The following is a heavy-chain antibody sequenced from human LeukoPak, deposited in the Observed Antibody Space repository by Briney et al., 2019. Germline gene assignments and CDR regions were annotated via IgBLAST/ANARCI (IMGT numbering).Heavy chain of an antibody. CDR2: ISSSSSYI. V-gene: IGHV3-21*01. J-gene: IGHJ4*02. CDR1: GFTFSSYS. CDR3: ARILRYYFDY. Sequence: GGSLRLSCAASGFTFSSYSMNWVRQAPGKGLEWVSSISSSSSYIYYADSVKGRFAISRDNAKNSLYLQMNSLRAEDTVVYYCARILRYYFDYWGQGTLVTVSS.